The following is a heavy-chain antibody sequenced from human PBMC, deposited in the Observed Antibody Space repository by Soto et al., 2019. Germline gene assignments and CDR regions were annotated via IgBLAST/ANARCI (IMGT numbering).Heavy chain of an antibody. D-gene: IGHD3-10*01. J-gene: IGHJ4*02. Sequence: EVQLLDSGGGLVQPGGSLRLSCAASGVTFNNYAMTWVRQAPGKGLEWVSAISGGGDTTSYADSVKGRFTVSRDGSKNTLYLQMSSLRAEDTALYYCAKGRGGSGSLTPRVDFWGQGTLVTVSS. CDR1: GVTFNNYA. CDR3: AKGRGGSGSLTPRVDF. CDR2: ISGGGDTT. V-gene: IGHV3-23*01.